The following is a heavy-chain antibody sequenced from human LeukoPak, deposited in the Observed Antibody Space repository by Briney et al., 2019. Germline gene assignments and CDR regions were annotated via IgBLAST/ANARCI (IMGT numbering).Heavy chain of an antibody. J-gene: IGHJ3*02. Sequence: GGSLRLSCAASGFTFSSYWMSWVRQAPGKGLEWVANIKQDGSEKYYVDSVKGRFTISRDNAKNSLYLQMNSLRAEDTALYYCARGRITMIQVVMDAFDMWGQGTMVIVSS. D-gene: IGHD3-22*01. V-gene: IGHV3-7*03. CDR2: IKQDGSEK. CDR1: GFTFSSYW. CDR3: ARGRITMIQVVMDAFDM.